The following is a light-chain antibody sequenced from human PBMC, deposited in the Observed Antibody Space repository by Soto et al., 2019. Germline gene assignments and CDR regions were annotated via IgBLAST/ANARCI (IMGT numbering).Light chain of an antibody. V-gene: IGKV1-5*03. J-gene: IGKJ2*01. CDR3: QQYHSYTYT. Sequence: DIQMTQSPSTLSASVGDRVTITCRASQSISSWLAWYQQKPGKAPKLLIYKASSLESGVPSRFSGSGSGTEFTLTISSLQPYDFATYYCQQYHSYTYTFGQGTKLEIK. CDR2: KAS. CDR1: QSISSW.